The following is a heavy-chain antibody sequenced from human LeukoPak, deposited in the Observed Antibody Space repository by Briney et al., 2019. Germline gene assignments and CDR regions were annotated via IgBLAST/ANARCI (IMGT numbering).Heavy chain of an antibody. D-gene: IGHD5-24*01. V-gene: IGHV3-33*06. CDR3: AKERRGDGYED. J-gene: IGHJ4*02. CDR1: GFTFSSYG. CDR2: IWYDGSNK. Sequence: GGSLRLSCAASGFTFSSYGMHWVRQAPGKGLEWVAVIWYDGSNKYYADSVKGRFTISRDNSKNTLYLQMNSLRAEDTAVYCCAKERRGDGYEDWGQGTLVTVS.